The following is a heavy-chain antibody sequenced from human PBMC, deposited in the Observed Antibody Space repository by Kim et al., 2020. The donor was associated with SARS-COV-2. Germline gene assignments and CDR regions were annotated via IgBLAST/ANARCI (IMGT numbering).Heavy chain of an antibody. Sequence: THYAASVQGRFTISRDNAKNPLYLQLHRLRPEVTAVYYCARRGDFADYCGPGTLVTVSS. CDR3: ARRGDFADY. V-gene: IGHV3-74*01. J-gene: IGHJ4*02. CDR2: T. D-gene: IGHD3-10*01.